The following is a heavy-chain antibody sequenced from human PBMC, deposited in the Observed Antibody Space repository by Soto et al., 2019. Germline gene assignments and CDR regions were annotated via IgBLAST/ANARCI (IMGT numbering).Heavy chain of an antibody. CDR3: AKDSTSYNGIYDPFDI. CDR1: GFISSNYA. D-gene: IGHD1-1*01. CDR2: IGGAAVST. V-gene: IGHV3-23*01. Sequence: GGSLRLSCEASGFISSNYAMSWVRQGPGKGLEWVSVIGGAAVSTDCADSVKGRCTVSRDDSKNTVYLQLDSLRDDDTAVYFCAKDSTSYNGIYDPFDIWGQGTMVTVSS. J-gene: IGHJ3*02.